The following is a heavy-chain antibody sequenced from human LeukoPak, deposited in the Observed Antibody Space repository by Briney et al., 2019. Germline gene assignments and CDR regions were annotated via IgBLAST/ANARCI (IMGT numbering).Heavy chain of an antibody. CDR3: AKDSATSSSSWYLPHFDY. CDR2: ISYDGSNK. Sequence: GGSLRLSWAASGFTFSSYGMHWVRQAPGKGLEWVAVISYDGSNKYYADSVKGRFTISRDNSKNTLYLQMNSLRVEDTAVYYCAKDSATSSSSWYLPHFDYWGQGTLVTVSS. J-gene: IGHJ4*02. V-gene: IGHV3-30*18. CDR1: GFTFSSYG. D-gene: IGHD6-13*01.